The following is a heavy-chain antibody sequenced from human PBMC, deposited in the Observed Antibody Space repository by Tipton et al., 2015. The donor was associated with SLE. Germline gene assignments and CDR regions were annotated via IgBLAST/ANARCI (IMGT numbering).Heavy chain of an antibody. CDR3: ASYREPGPYISAFDV. V-gene: IGHV4-61*01. CDR2: VFYTGTT. J-gene: IGHJ3*01. CDR1: GVSVSSDTHY. D-gene: IGHD1-14*01. Sequence: TLSLTCDVSGVSVSSDTHYWSWIRQPPGRALEWIGHVFYTGTTTYNPSLKSQVIISVDTSKNQFSLRLRSVTAADTAIYYCASYREPGPYISAFDVWGRGTLVAVSS.